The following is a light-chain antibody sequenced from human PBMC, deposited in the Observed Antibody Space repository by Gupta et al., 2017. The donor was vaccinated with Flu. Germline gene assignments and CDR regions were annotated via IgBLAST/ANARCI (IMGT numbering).Light chain of an antibody. CDR1: QGISSS. J-gene: IGKJ5*01. CDR2: AAS. CDR3: QQLSNFLPIT. Sequence: DIQLTQSPSFLSASVGDRVIITCRASQGISSSLAWYQQKPGKAPNLLIYAASTLHSGVPSRFSGSGSGTEFTLTISSRQPEDFATYYCQQLSNFLPITFGQGTRLEIK. V-gene: IGKV1-9*01.